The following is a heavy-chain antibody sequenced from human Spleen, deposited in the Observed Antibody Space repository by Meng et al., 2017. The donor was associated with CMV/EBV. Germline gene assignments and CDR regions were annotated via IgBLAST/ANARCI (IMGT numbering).Heavy chain of an antibody. J-gene: IGHJ6*02. D-gene: IGHD3-16*02. CDR2: ISSSSSYI. Sequence: ETLSLTCAASGFTFSSYSMNWVRQTPGKGLEWVSSISSSSSYIYYADSVKGRFTISRDNAKNSLYLQMNSLRAEDTAVYYCARDNIVSHGGYYYYYGMDVWGQGTTVTVSS. V-gene: IGHV3-21*01. CDR3: ARDNIVSHGGYYYYYGMDV. CDR1: GFTFSSYS.